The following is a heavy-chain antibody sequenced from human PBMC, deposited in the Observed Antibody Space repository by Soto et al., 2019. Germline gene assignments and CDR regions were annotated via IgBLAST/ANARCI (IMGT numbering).Heavy chain of an antibody. CDR1: GFSLSNARMG. Sequence: QVTLKESGPVLVKPTETLTLTCTVSGFSLSNARMGVSWIRQPPGKALEWLAHIFSNDEKPYSTALKSRLTISKATSRRQVVLTLTNMDHVDTATYYCARTIWALKEAYYFCYWGQGSLVTVSS. V-gene: IGHV2-26*01. CDR2: IFSNDEK. D-gene: IGHD7-27*01. J-gene: IGHJ4*02. CDR3: ARTIWALKEAYYFCY.